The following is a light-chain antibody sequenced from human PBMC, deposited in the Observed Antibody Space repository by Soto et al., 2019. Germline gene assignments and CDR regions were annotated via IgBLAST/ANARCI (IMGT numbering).Light chain of an antibody. J-gene: IGKJ5*01. CDR3: QLYDNLRPIT. CDR2: HAS. Sequence: DIQMTQSPSSLSASVLDRVAVTCXSSHDINNNSKWYQQKPGKAPKVLIYHASNLETGVPSRFSGSRSGTDFTFTISSLQPEDIATYYCQLYDNLRPITFGQGTRLEIK. CDR1: HDINNN. V-gene: IGKV1-33*01.